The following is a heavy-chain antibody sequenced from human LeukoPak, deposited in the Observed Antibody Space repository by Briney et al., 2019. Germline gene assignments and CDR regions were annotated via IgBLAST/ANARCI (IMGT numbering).Heavy chain of an antibody. D-gene: IGHD3-22*01. Sequence: GGSLRLSCAASGFTFSGSAMHWVRQASGKGLEWVGRIRSKANSYATAYAASVKGRFTISRDDSKNTAYLQMNSLKTEDTAAYYCTSQYYYDSSGYYYVYAFDIWGQGTMVTVSS. CDR3: TSQYYYDSSGYYYVYAFDI. V-gene: IGHV3-73*01. J-gene: IGHJ3*02. CDR2: IRSKANSYAT. CDR1: GFTFSGSA.